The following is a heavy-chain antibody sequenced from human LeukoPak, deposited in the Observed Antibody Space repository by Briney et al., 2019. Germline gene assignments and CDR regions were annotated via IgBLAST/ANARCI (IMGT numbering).Heavy chain of an antibody. D-gene: IGHD3-10*01. Sequence: GESLRISCKGSGYSFTSYWISWVRQMPGKGLEWMGRIDPSDSYTNYSPSFQGHVTISADKSISTAYLQWSSLKASDTAMYYCARHITMVRGVITLRWFDPWGQGTLVTVSP. CDR1: GYSFTSYW. CDR2: IDPSDSYT. V-gene: IGHV5-10-1*01. J-gene: IGHJ5*02. CDR3: ARHITMVRGVITLRWFDP.